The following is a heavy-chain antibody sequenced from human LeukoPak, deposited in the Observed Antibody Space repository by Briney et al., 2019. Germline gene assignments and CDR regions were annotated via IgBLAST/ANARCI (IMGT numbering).Heavy chain of an antibody. Sequence: PGGSLRLSCAASGFTVSSNYMSWVRQAPGKGLEWVSVIYSGGGTYYADSVKGRFTISRDNSKNTLYLQVNSLRAEDTAVYYCARGDSSSWYEFDCWGQGTLVTVSS. CDR2: IYSGGGT. V-gene: IGHV3-66*01. J-gene: IGHJ4*02. CDR1: GFTVSSNY. D-gene: IGHD6-13*01. CDR3: ARGDSSSWYEFDC.